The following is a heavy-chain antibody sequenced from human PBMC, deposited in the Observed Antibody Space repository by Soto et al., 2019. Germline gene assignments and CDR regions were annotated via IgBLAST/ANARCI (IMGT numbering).Heavy chain of an antibody. CDR2: ISWNSGYI. Sequence: FLRLSCIASGFSFDDHAMHGVRQAPGKGLEWVSGISWNSGYIGYADSVKGRFTISRDNAKNSVHLQMNSLRAEDTAFYYCAKALKSNLPAGYLDNCGQRTLVTVSS. CDR1: GFSFDDHA. J-gene: IGHJ4*02. V-gene: IGHV3-9*01. CDR3: AKALKSNLPAGYLDN.